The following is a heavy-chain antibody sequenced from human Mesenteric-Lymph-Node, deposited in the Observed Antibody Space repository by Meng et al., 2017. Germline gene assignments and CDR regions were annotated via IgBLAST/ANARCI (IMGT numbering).Heavy chain of an antibody. V-gene: IGHV3-23*01. J-gene: IGHJ6*02. Sequence: GESLKISCAASGFSFSDYALSWVRQAPGKGLEWVSAISGSGGSSYNADSVKGRFIISRDNSKNSLYLQMNSLRAEDTAVYYCASTFGGVIVRDYYYGMDVWGQGTTVTVSS. CDR2: ISGSGGSS. D-gene: IGHD3-16*02. CDR3: ASTFGGVIVRDYYYGMDV. CDR1: GFSFSDYA.